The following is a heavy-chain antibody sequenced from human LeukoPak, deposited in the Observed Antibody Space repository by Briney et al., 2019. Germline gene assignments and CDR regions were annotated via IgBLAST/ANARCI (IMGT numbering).Heavy chain of an antibody. CDR3: ASPAKGAFFYYYMDV. CDR1: GYTNPNYG. D-gene: IGHD3-3*01. V-gene: IGHV1-18*01. CDR2: ISIYNGNT. Sequence: GASVKGSCKISGYTNPNYGVTWVRQAPGQGLEWMGWISIYNGNTQYAPRFQGRVTLTRDTSTTTVYMDLRSLTSDDTAVYYCASPAKGAFFYYYMDVWGKGTSVIVSS. J-gene: IGHJ6*03.